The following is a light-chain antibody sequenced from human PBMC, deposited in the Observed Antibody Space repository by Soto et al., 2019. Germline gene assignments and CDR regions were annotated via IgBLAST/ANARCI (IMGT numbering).Light chain of an antibody. CDR2: EIS. V-gene: IGLV2-8*01. Sequence: QSVLTQPPSASGSPGQSVTISCTGTSSDVGGYNYVSWYQQHPGKAPKLILYEISERPSGVPDRFSGSKSGNTASLTVSGLQDEDEADYYCSSYAGNNNCVFGTGTKVTVL. CDR1: SSDVGGYNY. J-gene: IGLJ1*01. CDR3: SSYAGNNNCV.